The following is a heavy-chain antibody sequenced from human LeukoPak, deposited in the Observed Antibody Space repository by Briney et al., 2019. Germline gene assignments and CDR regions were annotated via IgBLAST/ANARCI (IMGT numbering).Heavy chain of an antibody. CDR3: AREADSSGWFSDY. V-gene: IGHV4-61*02. CDR1: GGSISSGSYY. J-gene: IGHJ4*02. Sequence: SETLSLTCTVSGGSISSGSYYWSWIRQPAGKGLEWIGRIYTSGSTNYNPSLKSRVTISVDTSKNQLSLKLSSVTAADTAVYYCAREADSSGWFSDYWGQGTLVTVSS. D-gene: IGHD3-22*01. CDR2: IYTSGST.